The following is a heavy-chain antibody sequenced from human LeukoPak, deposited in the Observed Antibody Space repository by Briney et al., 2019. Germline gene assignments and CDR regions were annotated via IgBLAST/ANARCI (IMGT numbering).Heavy chain of an antibody. CDR3: AIRSASEYYFDY. CDR1: GFTFSSFV. V-gene: IGHV3-30*03. D-gene: IGHD6-6*01. J-gene: IGHJ4*02. Sequence: GRSLRLSCAASGFTFSSFVMHWGRQAPGKGLEWVAAISSDGSNKYYVDSVKGRFTISRDNSKNTLYLQMNSLRAEDTAVYYCAIRSASEYYFDYWGQGALVTVSS. CDR2: ISSDGSNK.